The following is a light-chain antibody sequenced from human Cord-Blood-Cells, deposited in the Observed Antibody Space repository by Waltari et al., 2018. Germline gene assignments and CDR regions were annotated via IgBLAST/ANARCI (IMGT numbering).Light chain of an antibody. CDR3: CSYAGRDVV. V-gene: IGLV2-23*01. CDR2: EGS. Sequence: QSALTQPASVSGSPGQSITIPCTGTSSDVGSYNLVSWYQQHPGKAPNLMIYEGSKRPSGVSNRFSGSKSGNTASLTISGLQAEDEADYYCCSYAGRDVVFGGGTKLTVL. CDR1: SSDVGSYNL. J-gene: IGLJ2*01.